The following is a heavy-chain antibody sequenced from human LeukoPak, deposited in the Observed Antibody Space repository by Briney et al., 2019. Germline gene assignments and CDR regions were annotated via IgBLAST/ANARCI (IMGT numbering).Heavy chain of an antibody. CDR1: GGTFSSYA. V-gene: IGHV1-69*13. CDR2: IIPIFGTA. Sequence: SVKVSCKASGGTFSSYAISWVRQAPGQGLEWMGGIIPIFGTANYAQKFQGRVTITADESTSTAYMELSSLRSEDTAVYYCVSLRSDFWSGSNWFDPWGQGTLVTVSS. D-gene: IGHD3-3*01. CDR3: VSLRSDFWSGSNWFDP. J-gene: IGHJ5*02.